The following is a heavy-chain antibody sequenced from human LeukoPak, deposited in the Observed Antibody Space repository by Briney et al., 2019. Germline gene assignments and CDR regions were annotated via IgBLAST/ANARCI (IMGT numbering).Heavy chain of an antibody. CDR1: GYTFTGYY. V-gene: IGHV1-2*06. CDR3: ARGGTGKFSPQQRGTVRN. Sequence: GGSLRLSCAASGYTFTGYYMHWVRQAPGQGLEWMGRINPNSGGTNYAQKFQGRVTMTRDTSISTAYMELSRLRSDDTAVYYCARGGTGKFSPQQRGTVRNWGQGTLVTVSS. D-gene: IGHD4-11*01. CDR2: INPNSGGT. J-gene: IGHJ4*02.